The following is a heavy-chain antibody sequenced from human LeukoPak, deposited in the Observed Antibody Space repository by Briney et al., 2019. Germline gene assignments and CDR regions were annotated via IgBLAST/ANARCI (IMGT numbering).Heavy chain of an antibody. J-gene: IGHJ4*02. D-gene: IGHD6-25*01. V-gene: IGHV4-59*12. CDR3: ARIDPLGFFDQ. CDR2: IFYSGHS. Sequence: PSETLSLACSVSGGFNSRYYWSWVRQPLGKGLEWLGHIFYSGHSNYNASLTSRIRMSVDTSKAQFSLELASVIAADTAVYYCARIDPLGFFDQWGLGILVTVSS. CDR1: GGFNSRYY.